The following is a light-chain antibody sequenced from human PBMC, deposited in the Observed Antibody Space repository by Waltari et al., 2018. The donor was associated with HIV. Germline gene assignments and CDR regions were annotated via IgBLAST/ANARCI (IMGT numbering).Light chain of an antibody. Sequence: SSELTQDPAVSVALGQTVRLTCQGDSLRNYYASWYQQKPGQAPVLVIYRKNIRPSGIPDRFSASSSGKTASLTITGAQADDDADYYCYSRGTNSKQGVFGGGTRLTVL. CDR2: RKN. CDR1: SLRNYY. J-gene: IGLJ2*01. CDR3: YSRGTNSKQGV. V-gene: IGLV3-19*01.